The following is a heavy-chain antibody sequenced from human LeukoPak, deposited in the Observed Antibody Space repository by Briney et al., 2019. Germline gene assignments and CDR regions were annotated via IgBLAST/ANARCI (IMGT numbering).Heavy chain of an antibody. D-gene: IGHD3-16*01. Sequence: ASVKVSCKASGYTFTGYYMHWVRQAPGQGLEWMGWIKPNSGGTNYAQKFQGRVTMTRDTSISTAYMELSRLRSDDTAVYYCARVPNMITFGGVATFFDYWGQGTLVTVSS. V-gene: IGHV1-2*02. CDR1: GYTFTGYY. CDR3: ARVPNMITFGGVATFFDY. J-gene: IGHJ4*02. CDR2: IKPNSGGT.